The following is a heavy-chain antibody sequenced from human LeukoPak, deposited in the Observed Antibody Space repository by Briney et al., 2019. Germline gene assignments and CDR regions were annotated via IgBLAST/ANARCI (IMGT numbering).Heavy chain of an antibody. V-gene: IGHV4-4*07. CDR2: ISNSGST. Sequence: SETLSLTCTVSGGSISNYYWSWIRQPAGKGLEWIGRISNSGSTNYNLVHKSRVTMSVDTSENQFSVRLSSVTAADTAMYYCAREAGASSFRPLDCWGQGVLVSVSS. CDR3: AREAGASSFRPLDC. CDR1: GGSISNYY. D-gene: IGHD1-26*01. J-gene: IGHJ4*02.